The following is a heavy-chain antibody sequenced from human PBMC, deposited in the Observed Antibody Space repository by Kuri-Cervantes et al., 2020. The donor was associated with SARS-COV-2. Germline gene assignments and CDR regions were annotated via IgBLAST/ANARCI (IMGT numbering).Heavy chain of an antibody. D-gene: IGHD3-3*01. CDR1: GGTFSSYA. CDR3: ARGPGIFGVVIISYYYYMDV. Sequence: SVKVSCKASGGTFSSYAISWVRQAPGQGLEWMGGIIPIFGTANYAQKFQGRVTITTDESTSTAYMELSSLRSEDTAVYYCARGPGIFGVVIISYYYYMDVWGKGTTVTVSS. J-gene: IGHJ6*03. CDR2: IIPIFGTA. V-gene: IGHV1-69*05.